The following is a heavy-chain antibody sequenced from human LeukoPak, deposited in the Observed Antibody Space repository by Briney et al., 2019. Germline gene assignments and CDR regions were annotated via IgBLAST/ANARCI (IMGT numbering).Heavy chain of an antibody. V-gene: IGHV1-18*01. CDR1: GYTFTSYG. J-gene: IGHJ4*02. Sequence: ASVKVSCKASGYTFTSYGISWVRQAPGQGLEWMGWISAYSGNTNYAQKLQGRVTMTTDTSTSTAYMELRSLRSDDTAVYYCARAPATGYSSSWYLYWGQGTLVTVSS. D-gene: IGHD6-13*01. CDR2: ISAYSGNT. CDR3: ARAPATGYSSSWYLY.